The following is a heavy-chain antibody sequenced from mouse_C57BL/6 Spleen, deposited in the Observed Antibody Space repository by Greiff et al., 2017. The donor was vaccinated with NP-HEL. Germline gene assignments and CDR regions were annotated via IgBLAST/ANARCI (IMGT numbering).Heavy chain of an antibody. J-gene: IGHJ2*01. CDR2: INPNYGTT. D-gene: IGHD1-1*01. CDR1: GYSFTDYY. V-gene: IGHV1-39*01. Sequence: EVQLQQPGPELVKPGASVKISCKASGYSFTDYYMNWVKQSNGKSLEWIGVINPNYGTTSYNQKFKGKATLTVDQSSSTAYMQLNSLTSEDSAVYYCARFYYGVSSYYFDYWGQGTTLTVSS. CDR3: ARFYYGVSSYYFDY.